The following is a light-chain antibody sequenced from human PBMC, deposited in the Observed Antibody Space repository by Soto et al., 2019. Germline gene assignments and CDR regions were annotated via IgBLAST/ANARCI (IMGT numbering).Light chain of an antibody. CDR3: QVRDVWPS. J-gene: IGKJ1*01. CDR1: QSVSTS. V-gene: IGKV3-11*01. CDR2: DAS. Sequence: IVLTQSPVTLALSPGERDVLSCRASQSVSTSLAWYQHNPCQAPRLFIYDASKRALGIPARFSGSGSGTDFIFTISSLEPEDFAVYYCQVRDVWPSFGQGTKVDIK.